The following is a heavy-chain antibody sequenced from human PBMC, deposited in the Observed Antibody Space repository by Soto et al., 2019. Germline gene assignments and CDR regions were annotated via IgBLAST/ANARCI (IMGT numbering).Heavy chain of an antibody. D-gene: IGHD6-6*01. J-gene: IGHJ4*02. V-gene: IGHV4-34*01. CDR1: GGSFSGYY. CDR2: INHSGST. CDR3: ARGRVAARRKYFDY. Sequence: QVQLQQWGAGLLKPSETLSLTCAVYGGSFSGYYWSWIRQPPGKGLEGIGEINHSGSTNYNPSLKSRVTISVDTSKNQFSLKLSSVTAADTAVYYCARGRVAARRKYFDYWGQGTLVTVSS.